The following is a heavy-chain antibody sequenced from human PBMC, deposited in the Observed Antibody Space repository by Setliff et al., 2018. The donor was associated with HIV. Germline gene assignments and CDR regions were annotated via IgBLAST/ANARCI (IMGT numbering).Heavy chain of an antibody. V-gene: IGHV4-34*01. J-gene: IGHJ4*02. D-gene: IGHD2-15*01. Sequence: SETLSLTCAVYGGSFSGYYWTRIRQPPGRGLAWIGEIIHSGGTNYNRSLKSRVTISVDTSKNQFSLNLSSVTAADTAVYYCARGGLGVVGAIDYWSQGTLVTVSS. CDR1: GGSFSGYY. CDR3: ARGGLGVVGAIDY. CDR2: IIHSGGT.